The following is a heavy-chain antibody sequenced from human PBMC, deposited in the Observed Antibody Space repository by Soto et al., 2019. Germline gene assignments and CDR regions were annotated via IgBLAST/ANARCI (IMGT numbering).Heavy chain of an antibody. V-gene: IGHV1-69*13. CDR3: ARDVRDLWFGADV. J-gene: IGHJ6*02. D-gene: IGHD3-10*01. Sequence: SVKVSCKASGGTFSSYAISWVRQAPGQGLEWMGGIIPIFGTASYAQKFQGRVTITADESTSTAYMELSSLRSEDTAVYYCARDVRDLWFGADVWGQGTTVPSP. CDR2: IIPIFGTA. CDR1: GGTFSSYA.